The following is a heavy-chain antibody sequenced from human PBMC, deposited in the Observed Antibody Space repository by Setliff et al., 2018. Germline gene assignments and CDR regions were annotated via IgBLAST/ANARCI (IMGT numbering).Heavy chain of an antibody. V-gene: IGHV1-8*03. J-gene: IGHJ5*02. CDR3: ARDPSLYCSSTSCSPHWFDP. Sequence: ASVKVSCKASGYTFTSYDINWVRQATGQGLEWMGWMNPNSGNTGYAQKFQGRVTITRNTSISTAYMELSSLRSEDTAVYYCARDPSLYCSSTSCSPHWFDPWGQGTLVTVSS. CDR2: MNPNSGNT. D-gene: IGHD2-2*01. CDR1: GYTFTSYD.